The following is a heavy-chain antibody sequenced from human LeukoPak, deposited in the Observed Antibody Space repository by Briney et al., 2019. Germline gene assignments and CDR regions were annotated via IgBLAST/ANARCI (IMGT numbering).Heavy chain of an antibody. J-gene: IGHJ4*02. V-gene: IGHV3-20*04. CDR2: INWNGGST. Sequence: GALRLSCAASGFTFDDYGMSWVRQAPGKGLEWVSGINWNGGSTGYADSVKGRFTISRDNAKNSLYLQMNSLRAEDTAVYYCAKLTERYFPLGDYWGQGTLVTVSS. CDR3: AKLTERYFPLGDY. CDR1: GFTFDDYG. D-gene: IGHD3-9*01.